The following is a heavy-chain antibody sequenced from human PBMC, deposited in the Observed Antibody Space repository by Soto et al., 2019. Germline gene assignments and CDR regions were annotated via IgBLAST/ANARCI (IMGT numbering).Heavy chain of an antibody. D-gene: IGHD1-26*01. CDR1: GGSISNYY. Sequence: SETLSLTCTVSGGSISNYYWSWTRQPPGKGLEWIGYIFDSGSTNYNPSLKSRVTISVDTSKNQFSLKLSSVTAADTAVYYCATQEVGGSYVYTFDPWGQGTLVTVSS. J-gene: IGHJ5*02. V-gene: IGHV4-59*08. CDR2: IFDSGST. CDR3: ATQEVGGSYVYTFDP.